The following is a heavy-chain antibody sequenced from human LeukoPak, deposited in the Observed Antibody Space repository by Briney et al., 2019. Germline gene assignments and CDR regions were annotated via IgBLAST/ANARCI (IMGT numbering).Heavy chain of an antibody. CDR2: IYYSGST. D-gene: IGHD3-22*01. CDR1: GGSISSGDYY. J-gene: IGHJ5*02. CDR3: ARQKYYDSSGST. Sequence: PSETLSLTCTVSGGSISSGDYYWSWIRQTPGKGLEWIGYIYYSGSTYYNPFLKSRVTISVDTSKNQFSLKLSSVTAADTAVYYCARQKYYDSSGSTWGQGTLVTVSS. V-gene: IGHV4-30-4*01.